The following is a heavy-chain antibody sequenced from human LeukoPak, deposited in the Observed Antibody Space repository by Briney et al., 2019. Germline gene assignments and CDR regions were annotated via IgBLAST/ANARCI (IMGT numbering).Heavy chain of an antibody. CDR1: GGSINSRNNY. V-gene: IGHV4-39*01. CDR3: ARRNYPYYFDY. Sequence: SETLSLTCAVSGGSINSRNNYWGWIRQPPGKGLEWIAIISDTGTTYYSPSLKSRLTISVDTSKNQFSLTLSSVTAADTAVYYCARRNYPYYFDYWGQGTLVTVSS. J-gene: IGHJ4*02. D-gene: IGHD1-7*01. CDR2: ISDTGTT.